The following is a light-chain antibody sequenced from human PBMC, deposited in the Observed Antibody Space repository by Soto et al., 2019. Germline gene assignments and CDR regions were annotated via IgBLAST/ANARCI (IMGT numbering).Light chain of an antibody. CDR1: QSVSTN. CDR2: GAS. J-gene: IGKJ1*01. V-gene: IGKV3D-15*01. CDR3: QQYSKGAAWT. Sequence: IVMTQSPATLSVSPGQRATLSCRASQSVSTNLAWYQQKPGQAPRLLIYGASTRATGIPARFSGSGSGTEFTLTISVLQPDDVAGYYCQQYSKGAAWTFGRGNRVDFK.